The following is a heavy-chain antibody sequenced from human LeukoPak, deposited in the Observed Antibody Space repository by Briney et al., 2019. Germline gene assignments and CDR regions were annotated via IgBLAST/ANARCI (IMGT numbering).Heavy chain of an antibody. Sequence: PGGSLRLSCAASGSTFSTYNIHWVRQAPGKGLEWVAVMSYDGSNKFYADSVKGRFTISRDNSKNTLYLQMNSLRAEDTAVYYRARETVAGWFDYWGQGTLVTVTS. CDR1: GSTFSTYN. CDR2: MSYDGSNK. D-gene: IGHD6-19*01. V-gene: IGHV3-30-3*01. J-gene: IGHJ4*02. CDR3: ARETVAGWFDY.